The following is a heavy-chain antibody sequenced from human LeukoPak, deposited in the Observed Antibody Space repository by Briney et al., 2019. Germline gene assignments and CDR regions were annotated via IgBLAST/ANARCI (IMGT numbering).Heavy chain of an antibody. CDR3: ARDTARGWFDP. CDR2: IYHSGST. D-gene: IGHD5-18*01. Sequence: PSETLSLTCTVSGYSISSGYYWGWIRQPPGKGLEWIGSIYHSGSTYYNPSLKSRVTISVDTSKNQFSLKLSSVTAADTAVYYCARDTARGWFDPWGQGTLATVSS. CDR1: GYSISSGYY. J-gene: IGHJ5*02. V-gene: IGHV4-38-2*02.